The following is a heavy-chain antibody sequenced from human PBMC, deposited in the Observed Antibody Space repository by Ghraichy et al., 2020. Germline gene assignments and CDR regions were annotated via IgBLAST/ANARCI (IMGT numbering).Heavy chain of an antibody. J-gene: IGHJ4*02. V-gene: IGHV4-30-4*07. Sequence: TLSLTCAVSGGSISSGGYSWSWIRQPPGKGLEWIGYIYYSGSTYYNPSLKSRVTISVDTSKNQFSLKLSSVTAADTAVYYCARDLFLSRDYWGQGTLVTVSS. CDR2: IYYSGST. CDR3: ARDLFLSRDY. CDR1: GGSISSGGYS. D-gene: IGHD2/OR15-2a*01.